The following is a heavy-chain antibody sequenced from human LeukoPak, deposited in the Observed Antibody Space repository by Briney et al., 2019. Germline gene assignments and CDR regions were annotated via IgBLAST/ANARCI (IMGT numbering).Heavy chain of an antibody. V-gene: IGHV4-38-2*02. CDR2: IYHSGST. CDR3: ARGRAFFD. CDR1: GYSISSGYY. Sequence: SETLSLTCTVSGYSISSGYYWGWIRQSPGKGLEWIGSIYHSGSTYYNPSLQSRITISVDTSKNQFSLKLSSVTAADTAVYYCARGRAFFDWGQGTLVTVSS. D-gene: IGHD3-3*02. J-gene: IGHJ4*02.